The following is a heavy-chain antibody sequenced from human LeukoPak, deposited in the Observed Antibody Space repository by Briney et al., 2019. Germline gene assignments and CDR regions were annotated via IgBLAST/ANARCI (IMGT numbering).Heavy chain of an antibody. J-gene: IGHJ4*02. D-gene: IGHD3-9*01. V-gene: IGHV3-23*01. CDR2: ISGSGGST. CDR1: GFTFSSYA. CDR3: AKDLLDYDILTGYLSLGD. Sequence: GGSLRLSCAASGFTFSSYAMSWVRQAPGKELEWVSAISGSGGSTYYADSVKGRFTISRDNSKNTLYLQMNSLRAEDTAVYYCAKDLLDYDILTGYLSLGDWGQGTLVTVSS.